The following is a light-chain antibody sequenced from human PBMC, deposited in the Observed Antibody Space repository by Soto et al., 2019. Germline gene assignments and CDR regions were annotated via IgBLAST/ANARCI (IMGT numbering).Light chain of an antibody. CDR1: SSDVGGYNY. CDR3: SSYTTSNTRQIV. Sequence: QSALTQPASVSGSPGQSITISCTGTSSDVGGYNYVSWYQHHPGKAPKLIIYDVTNRPSVVSNPFSGSKSGNTASLTISGLQPEDEADYYCSSYTTSNTRQIVFGTGTKVTVL. V-gene: IGLV2-14*03. CDR2: DVT. J-gene: IGLJ1*01.